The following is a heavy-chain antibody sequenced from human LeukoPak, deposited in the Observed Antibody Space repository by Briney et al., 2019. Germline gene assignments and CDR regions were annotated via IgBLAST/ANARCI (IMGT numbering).Heavy chain of an antibody. CDR1: GFTFITYA. V-gene: IGHV3-23*01. CDR3: TRVPNWGSVYYLYGMDV. J-gene: IGHJ6*02. D-gene: IGHD7-27*01. CDR2: ISGSGGST. Sequence: GGSLRLSCAASGFTFITYAMSWVRQAPGKGLEWVSAISGSGGSTYYADSVKGRFTISRDDSKNTLYLQMNSLKIEDTAVYYCTRVPNWGSVYYLYGMDVWGQGTTVTVSS.